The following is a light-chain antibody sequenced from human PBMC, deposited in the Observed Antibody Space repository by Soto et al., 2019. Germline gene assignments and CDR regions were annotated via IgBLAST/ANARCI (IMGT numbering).Light chain of an antibody. CDR2: AAS. Sequence: EILMTQSPDTLSVSPGERATLSCRASQSVSINLAWYQQKPGQAPRLLIYAASTRATGIPARFSGSGSGTEFTLTISSLQSEDFAVYYCQQYNNWPPWTFGQGTKVEIK. CDR1: QSVSIN. CDR3: QQYNNWPPWT. J-gene: IGKJ1*01. V-gene: IGKV3-15*01.